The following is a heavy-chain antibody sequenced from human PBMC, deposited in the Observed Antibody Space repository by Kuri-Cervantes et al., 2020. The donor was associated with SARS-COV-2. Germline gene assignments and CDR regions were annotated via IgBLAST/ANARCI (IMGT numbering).Heavy chain of an antibody. CDR1: GFTFSSCW. D-gene: IGHD3-16*02. Sequence: GGSLRLSCAASGFTFSSCWMSWVRQAPGKGLEWVANINQDGSVREYVDSVKGRFSIARDNAKNSLSLQMNSLRAEDTAVYYCAKPLTLFTFGGVIARYGIDVWGQEATVTVSS. J-gene: IGHJ6*02. CDR2: INQDGSVR. V-gene: IGHV3-7*05. CDR3: AKPLTLFTFGGVIARYGIDV.